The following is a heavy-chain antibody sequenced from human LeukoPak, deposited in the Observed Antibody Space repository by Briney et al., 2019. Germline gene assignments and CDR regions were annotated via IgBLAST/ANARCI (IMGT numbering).Heavy chain of an antibody. V-gene: IGHV1-69*13. CDR3: ARDPQRGRWLHAFDI. D-gene: IGHD5-24*01. J-gene: IGHJ3*02. CDR1: GGTFSSYA. CDR2: IIPIFGTA. Sequence: SVKVSCKASGGTFSSYAISWVRQAPGQGLEWMGGIIPIFGTANYAQKFQGRVTITADESTSTAYMELSSLRSEDTAVYYCARDPQRGRWLHAFDIWGQGTMVTVSS.